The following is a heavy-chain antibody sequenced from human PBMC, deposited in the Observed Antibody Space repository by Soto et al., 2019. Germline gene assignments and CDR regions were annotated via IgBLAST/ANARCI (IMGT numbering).Heavy chain of an antibody. V-gene: IGHV2-70*13. J-gene: IGHJ6*02. CDR3: ARSIRGPPNFNGLDV. CDR1: GFSITSPGMS. CDR2: IERDDDDK. D-gene: IGHD1-20*01. Sequence: QSGPTLVNPTETLTLTCTFSGFSITSPGMSVSWIRQPPGRALEWLALIERDDDDKYYSTSLKTRLTISTDTRKTQMVLTMANMYPADTATYYCARSIRGPPNFNGLDVWGQGTTVTVSS.